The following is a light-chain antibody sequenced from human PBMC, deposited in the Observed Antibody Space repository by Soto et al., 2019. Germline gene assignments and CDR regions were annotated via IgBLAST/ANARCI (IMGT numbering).Light chain of an antibody. J-gene: IGKJ4*01. Sequence: DIQMTQSPSSLSASVGHRVTITCQASQDILTYFNWYQQNPGKAPTLLIYGASDLETVLPSRISRSGSGTDFTFTISILQPEDIATYYCQHYDSLPPAFGGGTRLVIK. CDR1: QDILTY. V-gene: IGKV1-33*01. CDR3: QHYDSLPPA. CDR2: GAS.